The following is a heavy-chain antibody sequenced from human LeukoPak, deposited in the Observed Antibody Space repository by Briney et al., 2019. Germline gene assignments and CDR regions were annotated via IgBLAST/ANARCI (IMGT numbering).Heavy chain of an antibody. CDR3: ARVALAGSGYYSWFDP. CDR2: IYYSGST. CDR1: GGSINAYY. D-gene: IGHD3-22*01. Sequence: SETLSLTCTVSGGSINAYYWSWIRQPPGKGLEWIGYIYYSGSTYYNPSLKSRVTISVDTSKNQFSLKLSSVTAADTAVYYCARVALAGSGYYSWFDPWGQGTLVTVSS. J-gene: IGHJ5*02. V-gene: IGHV4-59*06.